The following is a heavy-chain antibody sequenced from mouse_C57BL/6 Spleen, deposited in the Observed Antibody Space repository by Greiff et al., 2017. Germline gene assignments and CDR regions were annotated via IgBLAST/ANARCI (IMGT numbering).Heavy chain of an antibody. V-gene: IGHV1-47*01. CDR1: GYTFTTYP. D-gene: IGHD2-1*01. Sequence: VKLMESGAELVKPGASVKMSCKASGYTFTTYPIEWMKQNHGKSLEWIGNFHPYNDDTKYNEKFKGKATLTVEKSSSTVYLELSRLTSDDSAVYYCARGHGNYPKYYFDYWGQGTTLTVSS. CDR3: ARGHGNYPKYYFDY. J-gene: IGHJ2*01. CDR2: FHPYNDDT.